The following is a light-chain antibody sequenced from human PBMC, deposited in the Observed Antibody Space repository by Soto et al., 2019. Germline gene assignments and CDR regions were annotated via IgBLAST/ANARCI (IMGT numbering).Light chain of an antibody. CDR2: TSS. J-gene: IGKJ2*01. CDR3: QQYNTVFTGYT. CDR1: QTIGRN. Sequence: DIPMTQSPASLSASIGDRVTISCRASQTIGRNLNWYQQKPGKAPTLLMFTSSSLQSGVPSRFSGSGSGTDFILTISSLQPEDFATYYCQQYNTVFTGYTFGQGTKLEIK. V-gene: IGKV1-39*01.